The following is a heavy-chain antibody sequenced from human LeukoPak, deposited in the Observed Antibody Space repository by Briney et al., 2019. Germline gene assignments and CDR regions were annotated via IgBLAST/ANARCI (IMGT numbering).Heavy chain of an antibody. Sequence: SETLSLTCSVSGGSISSSSYYWGWIRQPRGKGLEWIGSIYYSGSTYYNPSLKSRVTICVGQSNDQFSLELSSVTAADTAVYYCARDFWSGYSLDWFDPWGQGTLVTVSS. CDR2: IYYSGST. CDR3: ARDFWSGYSLDWFDP. CDR1: GGSISSSSYY. D-gene: IGHD3-3*01. J-gene: IGHJ5*02. V-gene: IGHV4-39*02.